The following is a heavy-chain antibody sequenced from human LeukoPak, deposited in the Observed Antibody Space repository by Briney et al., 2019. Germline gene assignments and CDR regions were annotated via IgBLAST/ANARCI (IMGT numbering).Heavy chain of an antibody. Sequence: ASVKVSCKASGYTFTGYYMHWVRQAPGQGLEWMGWINPNSGGTNYAQKFQGRVTMTRGTSISTAYMELSRLRSDDTAVYYCARDPPDYYDSSGYYGYWGQGTLVTVSS. CDR1: GYTFTGYY. CDR2: INPNSGGT. J-gene: IGHJ4*02. V-gene: IGHV1-2*02. CDR3: ARDPPDYYDSSGYYGY. D-gene: IGHD3-22*01.